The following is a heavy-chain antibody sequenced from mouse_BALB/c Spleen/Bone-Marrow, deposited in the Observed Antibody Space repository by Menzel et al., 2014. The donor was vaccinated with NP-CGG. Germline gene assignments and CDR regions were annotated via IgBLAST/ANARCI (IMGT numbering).Heavy chain of an antibody. CDR2: INPYNGAT. CDR1: GYSFTGYY. V-gene: IGHV1-31*01. J-gene: IGHJ1*01. CDR3: ARGGWDWYFDV. Sequence: EVQLQQSGPELVKPGASVKISCKASGYSFTGYYMHWAKQSHVKSLEWIGRINPYNGATSYNQNFKDKASLTVDKSSSTAYMELHSLTSEDSAVYYCARGGWDWYFDVWGAGTTVTVSS.